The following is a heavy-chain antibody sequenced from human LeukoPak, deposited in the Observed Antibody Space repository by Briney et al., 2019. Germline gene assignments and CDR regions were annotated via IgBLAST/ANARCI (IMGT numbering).Heavy chain of an antibody. J-gene: IGHJ1*01. V-gene: IGHV4-30-2*01. CDR2: IYHSGST. CDR1: GGSISSGGYS. Sequence: SETLSLTCAVSGGSISSGGYSWSWIRQPPGKGLEWIGYIYHSGSTYCNPSLKSRVTISVDRSKNQFSLKLSSVTAADTAVYYRATLFHYYDSSGYYYEYFQHWGQGTLVTVSS. D-gene: IGHD3-22*01. CDR3: ATLFHYYDSSGYYYEYFQH.